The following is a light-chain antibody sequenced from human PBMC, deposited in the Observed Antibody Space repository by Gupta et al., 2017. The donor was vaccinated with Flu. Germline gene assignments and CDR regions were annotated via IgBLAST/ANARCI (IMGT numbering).Light chain of an antibody. J-gene: IGLJ2*01. Sequence: SYALPQPPSVTLSPGQTATVTCSGNTLSTQDTNWYQQKQGQASVLVIFKDTERPSGIPERFSGSNSGTTVTLTISGVQAEDEAAYYCKAADNSGTYGVFGGGTKLTV. CDR1: TLSTQD. CDR2: KDT. CDR3: KAADNSGTYGV. V-gene: IGLV3-25*03.